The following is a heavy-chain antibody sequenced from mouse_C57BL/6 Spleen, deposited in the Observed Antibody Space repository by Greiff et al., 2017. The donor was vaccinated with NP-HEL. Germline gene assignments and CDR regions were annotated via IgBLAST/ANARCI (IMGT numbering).Heavy chain of an antibody. CDR1: GYSITSGYY. CDR2: ISYDGSN. V-gene: IGHV3-6*01. J-gene: IGHJ3*01. D-gene: IGHD2-3*01. Sequence: VQLQQSGPGLVKPSQSLSLTCSVTGYSITSGYYWNWIRQFPGNKLEWMGYISYDGSNNYNPSLKNRISITRDTSKNQFFLKLNSVTTEDTATYYCAREGIYDGYYEAYWGQGTLVTVSA. CDR3: AREGIYDGYYEAY.